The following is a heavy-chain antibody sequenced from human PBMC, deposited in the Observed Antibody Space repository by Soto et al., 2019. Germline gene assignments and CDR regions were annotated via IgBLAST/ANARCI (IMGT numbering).Heavy chain of an antibody. CDR3: ARDRSNSPEYFDY. Sequence: SETLSLTCTVSGGSISSDEYYWSWSRQPPGEGLEWIGYIYYSGSTSYNPSLKSRLTISIDTSKNQFSLTLTSVSAADTAVYYCARDRSNSPEYFDYWGQGTLVTVSS. J-gene: IGHJ4*02. CDR1: GGSISSDEYY. D-gene: IGHD1-1*01. CDR2: IYYSGST. V-gene: IGHV4-30-4*01.